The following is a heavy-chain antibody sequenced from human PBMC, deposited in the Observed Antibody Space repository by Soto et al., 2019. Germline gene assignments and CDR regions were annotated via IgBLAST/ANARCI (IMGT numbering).Heavy chain of an antibody. Sequence: ESLKISCKGSGYSLTNIWIHWVRQMPGKGLEWMGRIDPGDSVTNYNPSLKSRVTISVDTSKNQFFLKLSSVTAADTAVYYCARFPLSDSSGYGWTFDIWGQGAMVTVSS. CDR1: GYSLTNIW. D-gene: IGHD3-22*01. J-gene: IGHJ3*02. CDR3: ARFPLSDSSGYGWTFDI. CDR2: IDPGDSVT. V-gene: IGHV5-10-1*01.